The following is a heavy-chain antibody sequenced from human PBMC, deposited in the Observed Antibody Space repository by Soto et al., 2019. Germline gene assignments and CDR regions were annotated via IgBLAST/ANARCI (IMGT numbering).Heavy chain of an antibody. CDR3: ARVGRSKRFLDRLRGYYYGMDV. V-gene: IGHV1-46*01. Sequence: ASVKVSCKASGYTFTSYYMHWVRQAPGKGLEGMGIINPSGGSTSYAQKFQGRVTMTRDTSTSTVYMELSSLRSEDTAVYYCARVGRSKRFLDRLRGYYYGMDVWGQGTTVTVSS. CDR1: GYTFTSYY. J-gene: IGHJ6*02. CDR2: INPSGGST. D-gene: IGHD3-3*01.